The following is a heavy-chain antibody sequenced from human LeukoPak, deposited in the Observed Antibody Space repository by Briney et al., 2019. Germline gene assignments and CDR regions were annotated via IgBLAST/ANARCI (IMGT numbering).Heavy chain of an antibody. D-gene: IGHD6-6*01. CDR3: ARSHSSSPRGGGNY. CDR2: INWNGGST. J-gene: IGHJ4*02. Sequence: TGGSLRLSCAASGFTFDDYGMSWVRQAPGKGLEWVSGINWNGGSTGYADSVKGRFTISRDNSKNTLYLQMNSLRAEDTAVYYCARSHSSSPRGGGNYWGQGTLVTVSS. V-gene: IGHV3-20*04. CDR1: GFTFDDYG.